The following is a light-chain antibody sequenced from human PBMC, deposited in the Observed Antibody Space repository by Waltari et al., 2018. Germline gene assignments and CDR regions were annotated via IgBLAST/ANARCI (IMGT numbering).Light chain of an antibody. CDR1: QSVFYRSDNKNY. Sequence: DIVMTQSPDSLAVSLGERATIDCKSSQSVFYRSDNKNYLAWYQHKPGQPPKLLFYWASTRESGVPDRFSASGSRTDFTLTINNLQAEDVAVYYCQQYYRSRTFGQGTKVEIK. V-gene: IGKV4-1*01. CDR2: WAS. CDR3: QQYYRSRT. J-gene: IGKJ1*01.